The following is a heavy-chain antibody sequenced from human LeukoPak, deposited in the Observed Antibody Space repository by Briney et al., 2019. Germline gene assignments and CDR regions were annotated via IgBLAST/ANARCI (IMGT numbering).Heavy chain of an antibody. CDR1: GGSISSYY. Sequence: SETLSLTCTVSGGSISSYYWSWIRQPPGKGLEWIGYIYYSGSTNYNPSLKSRVTISVDTSKNQFSLKLSSVTAADTAVYYCARDNLTMVRGVITHFDYWGQGTLVTVSS. CDR3: ARDNLTMVRGVITHFDY. CDR2: IYYSGST. D-gene: IGHD3-10*01. J-gene: IGHJ4*02. V-gene: IGHV4-59*12.